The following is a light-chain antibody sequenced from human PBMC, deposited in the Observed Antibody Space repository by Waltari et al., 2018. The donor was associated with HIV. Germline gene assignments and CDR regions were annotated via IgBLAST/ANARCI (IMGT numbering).Light chain of an antibody. CDR3: QHYGSSPQVT. CDR1: QSVISSH. CDR2: GAT. V-gene: IGKV3-20*01. J-gene: IGKJ4*01. Sequence: EIVLTQSPGPLSLSPGERATLSCGASQSVISSHLAWYQQKPGQAPRLLIYGATSRATGIPDRFSGSGSATDFTLSISRLEPEDFAMYYCQHYGSSPQVTFGGGTKVEIK.